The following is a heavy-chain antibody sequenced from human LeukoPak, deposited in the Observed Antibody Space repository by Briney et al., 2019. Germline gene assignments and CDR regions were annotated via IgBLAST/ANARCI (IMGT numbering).Heavy chain of an antibody. CDR2: FDPEDGET. V-gene: IGHV1-24*01. J-gene: IGHJ5*02. CDR3: ATSVYYGVGSWFDP. CDR1: GYTLTELS. Sequence: ASVKVSCKVSGYTLTELSMHWVRQAPGKGLEWMGGFDPEDGETIYAQKFQGRVTMTEDTSTDTAYMELSSLRSEGTAVYYCATSVYYGVGSWFDPWGQGTLVTVSS. D-gene: IGHD3-10*01.